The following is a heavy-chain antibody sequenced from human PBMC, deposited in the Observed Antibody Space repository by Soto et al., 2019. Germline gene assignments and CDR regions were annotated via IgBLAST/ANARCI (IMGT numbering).Heavy chain of an antibody. CDR2: FDPEDGET. Sequence: ASVKVSCKVSGYTLTELSMHWVRQAPGKGLEWMGGFDPEDGETIYAQKFQGRVTMTEDTSTDTAYMELSSLRSEDTAVYYCATSGYCSSTSCSASYYYYYGMDVWGQGTTVTVS. D-gene: IGHD2-2*01. J-gene: IGHJ6*02. CDR3: ATSGYCSSTSCSASYYYYYGMDV. V-gene: IGHV1-24*01. CDR1: GYTLTELS.